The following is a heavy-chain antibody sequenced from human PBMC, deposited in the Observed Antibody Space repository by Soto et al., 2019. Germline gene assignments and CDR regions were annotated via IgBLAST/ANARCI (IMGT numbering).Heavy chain of an antibody. CDR2: ISWNSGSI. CDR1: GFTFDDYA. J-gene: IGHJ6*03. CDR3: AKDTCSSTSCKYYYYYYYMDV. Sequence: DVQLVESGGGLVQPGRSLRLSCAASGFTFDDYAMHWVRQAPGKGLEWVSGISWNSGSIGYADSVKGRFTISRDNAKNSLYLQMNSLRAEDTALYYCAKDTCSSTSCKYYYYYYYMDVWGKGTTVTVSS. D-gene: IGHD2-2*01. V-gene: IGHV3-9*01.